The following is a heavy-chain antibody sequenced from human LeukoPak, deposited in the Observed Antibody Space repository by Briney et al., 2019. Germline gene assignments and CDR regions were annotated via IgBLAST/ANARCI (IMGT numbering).Heavy chain of an antibody. CDR2: IYYSGST. CDR3: ARDGYNSGYYYYMDV. J-gene: IGHJ6*03. CDR1: GGSISSYY. Sequence: SETLSLTCTVSGGSISSYYWSWIRQPPGKGLEWIGYIYYSGSTNYNPSLKSRVTISVDTPKNQFSLKLSSVTAADTAVYYCARDGYNSGYYYYMDVWGKGTTVTISS. D-gene: IGHD5-24*01. V-gene: IGHV4-59*01.